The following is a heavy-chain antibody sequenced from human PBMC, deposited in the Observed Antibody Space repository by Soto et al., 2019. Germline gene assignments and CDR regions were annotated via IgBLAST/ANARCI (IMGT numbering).Heavy chain of an antibody. CDR1: GYTFTSYA. V-gene: IGHV1-3*01. Sequence: ASVKVSCKASGYTFTSYAMHWVRQAPGQRLEWMGWINAGNGNTKYSQKFQSRVTITRDTSASTAYMELSSLRSEDTAVYYCARRAIWFGEPYYYGMDVWGQGTTVTVSS. J-gene: IGHJ6*02. CDR2: INAGNGNT. D-gene: IGHD3-10*01. CDR3: ARRAIWFGEPYYYGMDV.